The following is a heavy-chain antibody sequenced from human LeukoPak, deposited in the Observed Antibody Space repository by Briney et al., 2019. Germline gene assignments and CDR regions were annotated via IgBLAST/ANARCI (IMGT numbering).Heavy chain of an antibody. D-gene: IGHD3-22*01. CDR1: GGSISSYY. Sequence: SETLSLTCTVSGGSISSYYWSWIRQPAGKGLEWIGRIYTSGSTNYNPSLKSRVTMSVDTSENQFSLKLSSVTAADTAVYYCARGGYYYDSSGLREFDYWGQGTLVTVSS. V-gene: IGHV4-4*07. CDR3: ARGGYYYDSSGLREFDY. CDR2: IYTSGST. J-gene: IGHJ4*02.